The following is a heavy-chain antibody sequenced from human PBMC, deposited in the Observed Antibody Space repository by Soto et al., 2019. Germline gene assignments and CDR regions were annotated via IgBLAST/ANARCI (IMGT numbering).Heavy chain of an antibody. D-gene: IGHD5-12*01. J-gene: IGHJ6*02. Sequence: QVQLVQSGAEVKKPGASVKVSCKASGYTFTRSGISWVRQAPGQGPEWMGWISSYNGDTNYAQTFQGRVTMTTDPSTSTAYMELRSLISDDTAVYYCAREGVAPYYYYGMDVWGQGTPVTVSS. CDR1: GYTFTRSG. CDR3: AREGVAPYYYYGMDV. V-gene: IGHV1-18*01. CDR2: ISSYNGDT.